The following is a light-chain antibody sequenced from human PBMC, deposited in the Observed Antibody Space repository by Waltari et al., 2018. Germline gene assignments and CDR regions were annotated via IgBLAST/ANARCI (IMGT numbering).Light chain of an antibody. Sequence: NFILTQPHSVSESPGKTVTISCTRSSGSITRNYVQWYQQRPGSAPTNVIYEDDQRPSVVPYRFSGSVDRSSNSVSLTISGLETEDEADYYCQSYGDNYQLVFGGGTKFTVL. J-gene: IGLJ2*01. CDR2: EDD. CDR1: SGSITRNY. V-gene: IGLV6-57*03. CDR3: QSYGDNYQLV.